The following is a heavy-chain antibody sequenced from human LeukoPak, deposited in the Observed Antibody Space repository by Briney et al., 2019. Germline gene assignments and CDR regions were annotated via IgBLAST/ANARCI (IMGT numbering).Heavy chain of an antibody. CDR1: RFTFSTYW. J-gene: IGHJ6*03. CDR2: IKQDGSEK. CDR3: ARDRGYSYGRHYYYYMDV. D-gene: IGHD5-18*01. V-gene: IGHV3-7*01. Sequence: GGSLRLSCAASRFTFSTYWMSWVRQAPGKGLEWVANIKQDGSEKYYVDSVKGRFTISRDNAKNSLYLQMNSLRAEDTAVYYCARDRGYSYGRHYYYYMDVWGKGTTVTVSS.